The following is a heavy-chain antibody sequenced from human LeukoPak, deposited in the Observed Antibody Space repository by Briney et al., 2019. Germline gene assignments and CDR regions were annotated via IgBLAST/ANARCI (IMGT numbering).Heavy chain of an antibody. D-gene: IGHD1-1*01. CDR1: GFTFSTYG. Sequence: PGGSLRLSCAASGFTFSTYGMSWVHQAPGKGLEWVSGISGSGATIYYADSVKGRFTISRDNSKNTLYLQMNSLRAEDTAVYYCAKSPGTTGWFDPWGQGTLVTVSS. CDR3: AKSPGTTGWFDP. J-gene: IGHJ5*02. V-gene: IGHV3-23*01. CDR2: ISGSGATI.